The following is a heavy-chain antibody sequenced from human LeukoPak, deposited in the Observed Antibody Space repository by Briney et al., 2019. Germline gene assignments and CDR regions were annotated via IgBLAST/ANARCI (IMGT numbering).Heavy chain of an antibody. J-gene: IGHJ6*03. CDR2: INPHSGGT. D-gene: IGHD6-13*01. CDR1: GYTFTGYY. Sequence: ASVKVSCKASGYTFTGYYIHWVRQAPGQGLEWMGWINPHSGGTNYAQKFQGGVTMTRDTSITTAYMELSSLRSDDTAVYYCARTTEAHSWQTRYYSYYMDVWGKGTTVTLSS. CDR3: ARTTEAHSWQTRYYSYYMDV. V-gene: IGHV1-2*02.